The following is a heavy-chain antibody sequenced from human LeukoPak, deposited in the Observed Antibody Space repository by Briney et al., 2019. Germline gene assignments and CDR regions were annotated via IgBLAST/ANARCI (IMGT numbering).Heavy chain of an antibody. Sequence: SETLSLTCTVSGGSIRSYYWSWIRQPPGKGLEWIGYIYYSGSTNYNPSLKSRVTIPVDTSKTQFSLKLSSVTAADTAVYYCALTNGYCSGGSCYIYGMDVWGQGTTVTVSS. D-gene: IGHD2-15*01. V-gene: IGHV4-59*01. CDR2: IYYSGST. CDR1: GGSIRSYY. CDR3: ALTNGYCSGGSCYIYGMDV. J-gene: IGHJ6*02.